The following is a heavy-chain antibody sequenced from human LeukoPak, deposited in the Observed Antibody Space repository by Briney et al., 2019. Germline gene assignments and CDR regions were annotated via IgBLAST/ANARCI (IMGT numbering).Heavy chain of an antibody. CDR1: GGTFSSYA. D-gene: IGHD1-26*01. Sequence: GASVKVSCKASGGTFSSYAISWVRQAPGQGLEWMGRIIPILGIANYAQKFQGRVTITADKSTSTAYMELSSLRSGDTAVYYCARDAYSGSYCDYWGQGTLVTVSS. J-gene: IGHJ4*02. CDR2: IIPILGIA. CDR3: ARDAYSGSYCDY. V-gene: IGHV1-69*04.